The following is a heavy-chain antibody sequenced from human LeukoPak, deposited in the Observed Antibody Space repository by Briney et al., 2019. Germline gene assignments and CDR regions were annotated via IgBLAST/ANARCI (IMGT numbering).Heavy chain of an antibody. Sequence: GESLKISCKGSGYSFTSYWIGWVRQMPGKGLEWMGIICPGDSDTRYSPSFQGQVTISADKSISTAYLQWSSLKASDTAMYYCARHLAPASGSYLGVDYWGQGTLVTVSS. CDR1: GYSFTSYW. CDR3: ARHLAPASGSYLGVDY. V-gene: IGHV5-51*01. J-gene: IGHJ4*02. CDR2: ICPGDSDT. D-gene: IGHD1-26*01.